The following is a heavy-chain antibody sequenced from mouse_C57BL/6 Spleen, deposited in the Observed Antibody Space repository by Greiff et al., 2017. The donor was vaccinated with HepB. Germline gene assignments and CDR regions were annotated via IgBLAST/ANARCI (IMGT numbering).Heavy chain of an antibody. CDR2: IYPGDGDT. D-gene: IGHD2-4*01. CDR3: ARGADYDYDWFAY. CDR1: GYAFSSSW. J-gene: IGHJ3*01. Sequence: QVQLKQSGPELVKPGASVKISCKASGYAFSSSWMNWVKQRPGKGLEWIGRIYPGDGDTNYNGKFKGKATLTADKSSSTAYMQLSSLTSEDSAVYFCARGADYDYDWFAYWGQGTLVTVSA. V-gene: IGHV1-82*01.